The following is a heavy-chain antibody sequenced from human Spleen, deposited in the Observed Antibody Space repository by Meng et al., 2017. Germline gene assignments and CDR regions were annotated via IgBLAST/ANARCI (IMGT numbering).Heavy chain of an antibody. V-gene: IGHV7-4-1*02. J-gene: IGHJ5*02. CDR3: AREPNWNIWFDP. Sequence: ASVKVSCKASGYTFSSYGMSWVRQAPGQGLEWMGWIDTNTGNPTYAQNFRGRFVLSMDTSISTAYLHISSLKAEDTAVYYCAREPNWNIWFDPWGQGTLVTVSS. CDR2: IDTNTGNP. D-gene: IGHD1/OR15-1a*01. CDR1: GYTFSSYG.